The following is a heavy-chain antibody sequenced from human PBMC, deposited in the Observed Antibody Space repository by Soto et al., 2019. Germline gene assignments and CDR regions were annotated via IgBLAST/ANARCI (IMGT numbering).Heavy chain of an antibody. Sequence: GGSLRLSCAASGFTFSDYYMSWIRQAPGKGLEWVSYISSGSSYTNYADSVKGRFTISRDNAKNSLYLQMNSLRAEDTAVYYCATHFDIAATIPHAGTTRSYYYGMDVWGQGTTVTVSS. J-gene: IGHJ6*02. CDR3: ATHFDIAATIPHAGTTRSYYYGMDV. V-gene: IGHV3-11*06. D-gene: IGHD5-12*01. CDR1: GFTFSDYY. CDR2: ISSGSSYT.